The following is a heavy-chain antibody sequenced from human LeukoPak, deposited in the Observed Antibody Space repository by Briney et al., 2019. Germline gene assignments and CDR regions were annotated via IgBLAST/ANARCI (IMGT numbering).Heavy chain of an antibody. J-gene: IGHJ4*02. D-gene: IGHD2-2*01. CDR2: ISGSGDKT. CDR3: ASRGPPSAYCSSSSCYHFAY. V-gene: IGHV3-23*01. CDR1: GFTFSTFT. Sequence: GGSLRLSCEASGFTFSTFTMSWVRQAPGKGLEWVSGISGSGDKTYYADSVKGRFTISRDNFKNTLYLQMHSLRDEDTAVYFCASRGPPSAYCSSSSCYHFAYWGQGTLVTVSS.